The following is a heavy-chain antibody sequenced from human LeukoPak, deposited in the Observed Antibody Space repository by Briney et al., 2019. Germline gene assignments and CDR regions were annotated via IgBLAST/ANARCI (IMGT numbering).Heavy chain of an antibody. V-gene: IGHV4-38-2*02. D-gene: IGHD6-19*01. Sequence: SETLSLTCTVSGYSISSGYYWGWIRQPPGEGLEWIGSIYHSGSTYYNPSLKSRVTISVDTSKNQFSLKLSSVTAADTAVYYCAGSGSLPYYFDYWGQGTLVTVSS. CDR2: IYHSGST. J-gene: IGHJ4*02. CDR1: GYSISSGYY. CDR3: AGSGSLPYYFDY.